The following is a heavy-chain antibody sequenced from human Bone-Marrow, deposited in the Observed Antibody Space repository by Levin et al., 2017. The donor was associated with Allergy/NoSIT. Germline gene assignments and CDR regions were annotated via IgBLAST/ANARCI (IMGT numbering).Heavy chain of an antibody. CDR2: IWNDGNNK. J-gene: IGHJ4*02. D-gene: IGHD6-13*01. CDR3: ARDPSSIAAAGRADY. Sequence: GGSLRLSCAASGFTFSSFGMYWLRQAPGKGLEWVAVIWNDGNNKYYGDSVKGRFTISRDNSKNTLYLQMNSLRAEDTAVYYCARDPSSIAAAGRADYWGQGTLVTVSS. V-gene: IGHV3-33*07. CDR1: GFTFSSFG.